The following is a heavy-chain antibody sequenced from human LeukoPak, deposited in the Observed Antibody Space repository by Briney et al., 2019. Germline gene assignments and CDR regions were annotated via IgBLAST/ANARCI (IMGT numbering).Heavy chain of an antibody. CDR1: GFTFSTYT. J-gene: IGHJ4*02. Sequence: GGSLRLSCAASGFTFSTYTMNWVRQGPGKGLEWVSRINSDGSSTSYADSVKGRFTISRDNAKNSLYLQMNSLRAEDTAVYYCARDLMGIAYRGAFYYWGQGTLVTVSS. V-gene: IGHV3-74*01. CDR2: INSDGSST. D-gene: IGHD6-13*01. CDR3: ARDLMGIAYRGAFYY.